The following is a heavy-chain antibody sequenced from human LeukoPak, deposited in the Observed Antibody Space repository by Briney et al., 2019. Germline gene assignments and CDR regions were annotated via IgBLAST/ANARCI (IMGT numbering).Heavy chain of an antibody. CDR2: ISSSGSTI. Sequence: PGGSLRLSCAASGFTFSSYEMNWVRQAPGKGLEWVSYISSSGSTIYYADSVKGRFTISRDNAKNSLYLQMNSLRAEDTAVYYCAREGGYDSSGYYYWGQGTLVTVSS. J-gene: IGHJ4*02. V-gene: IGHV3-48*03. CDR3: AREGGYDSSGYYY. CDR1: GFTFSSYE. D-gene: IGHD3-22*01.